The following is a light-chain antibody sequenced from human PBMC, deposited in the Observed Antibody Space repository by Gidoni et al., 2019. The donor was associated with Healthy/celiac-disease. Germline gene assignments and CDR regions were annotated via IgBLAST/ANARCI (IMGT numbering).Light chain of an antibody. V-gene: IGLV2-14*03. CDR1: SSDVGGYNY. CDR2: DVS. J-gene: IGLJ2*01. CDR3: ISYTIISTVV. Sequence: SALPQPVSVSGSPGQSITISCTGTSSDVGGYNYFSWYQQHPGKAPQVMIYDVSNRSSGVSNRFSGSKSGNTASLTISGRQAEDDADYYCISYTIISTVVFGGGTKLTVL.